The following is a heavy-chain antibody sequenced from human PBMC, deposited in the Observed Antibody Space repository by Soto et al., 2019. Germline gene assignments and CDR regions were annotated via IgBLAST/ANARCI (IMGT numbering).Heavy chain of an antibody. CDR1: GYTFTSYG. Sequence: ASVKVSCKASGYTFTSYGISWVRQAPGQGLEWMGWISAYNGNTNYAQKLQGRVTMTTDTSTSTAYMELRSLRSDDTAVYYCARVGYYYDSSGYLYPDPYRGHKNAFDYWGQGTLVTVSS. D-gene: IGHD3-22*01. J-gene: IGHJ4*02. CDR2: ISAYNGNT. CDR3: ARVGYYYDSSGYLYPDPYRGHKNAFDY. V-gene: IGHV1-18*01.